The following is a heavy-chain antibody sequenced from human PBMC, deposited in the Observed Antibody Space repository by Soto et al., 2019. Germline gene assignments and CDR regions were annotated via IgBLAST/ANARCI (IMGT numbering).Heavy chain of an antibody. D-gene: IGHD2-2*01. V-gene: IGHV1-69*01. CDR1: GGTFSSYA. CDR2: IIPIFGTA. CDR3: AIHGGGYCSSTSCYLIDY. Sequence: QVQLVQSGAEVKKPGSSVKVSCKASGGTFSSYAISWVRQAPGQGLEWMGGIIPIFGTANYAQKFQGRVKITADESTSTAYMELSRLRSEDTAVYYCAIHGGGYCSSTSCYLIDYWGQGTLVTVSS. J-gene: IGHJ4*02.